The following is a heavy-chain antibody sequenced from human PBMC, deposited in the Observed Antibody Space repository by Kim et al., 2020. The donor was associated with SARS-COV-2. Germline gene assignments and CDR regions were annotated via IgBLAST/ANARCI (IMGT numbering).Heavy chain of an antibody. V-gene: IGHV3-23*01. J-gene: IGHJ4*02. CDR2: VSGSGGST. Sequence: GGSLRLSCAASGFSFSSYSMSWVRQAPGKGLEWVSAVSGSGGSTYYADSVKGRFTISRDNAKNTLYLQMNSLRAEDTAVYYCAKDLGMRGFGEFSDYWGQGTLVTVSS. CDR3: AKDLGMRGFGEFSDY. D-gene: IGHD3-10*01. CDR1: GFSFSSYS.